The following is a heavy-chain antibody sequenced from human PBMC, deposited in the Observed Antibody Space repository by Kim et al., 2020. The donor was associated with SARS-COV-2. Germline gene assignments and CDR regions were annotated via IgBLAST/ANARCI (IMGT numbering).Heavy chain of an antibody. D-gene: IGHD2-21*01. J-gene: IGHJ4*02. CDR2: SKD. CDR3: ASAIIAALDH. Sequence: SKDYYAESVRGRVSISSDNSKNMLYLQMNNLRAEDTAVYFCASAIIAALDHWGLGTLVSVSS. V-gene: IGHV3-30*03.